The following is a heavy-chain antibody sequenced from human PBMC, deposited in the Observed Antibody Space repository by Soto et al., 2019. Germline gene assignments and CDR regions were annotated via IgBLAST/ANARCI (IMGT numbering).Heavy chain of an antibody. CDR1: GGSISSGDYY. D-gene: IGHD1-26*01. CDR2: IYYSGST. V-gene: IGHV4-30-4*01. J-gene: IGHJ5*02. Sequence: QVQLQESGPGLVKPSQTLSLTCTVSGGSISSGDYYWSWIRQPPEKGLEWIGYIYYSGSTYYNPSLKSRVTISVDTSKNQFSLKLSSVTAADTAVYYCARVPRMYSGHNWFDPWGQGTLVTVSS. CDR3: ARVPRMYSGHNWFDP.